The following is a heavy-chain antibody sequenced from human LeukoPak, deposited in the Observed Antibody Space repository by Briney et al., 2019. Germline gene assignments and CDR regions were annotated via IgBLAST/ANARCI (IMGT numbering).Heavy chain of an antibody. CDR2: IMHDGSEK. CDR3: ARAGYYGDDAFDL. CDR1: GFTISSYW. J-gene: IGHJ3*01. V-gene: IGHV3-7*01. D-gene: IGHD2/OR15-2a*01. Sequence: PGGSLRLSCAVSGFTISSYWMSWVRQAPGKGGEWVANIMHDGSEKYYTDSVKGRLALSSDNTKNSLYLQMSHLRAEDTAIYYCARAGYYGDDAFDLWGQGPMVTVSS.